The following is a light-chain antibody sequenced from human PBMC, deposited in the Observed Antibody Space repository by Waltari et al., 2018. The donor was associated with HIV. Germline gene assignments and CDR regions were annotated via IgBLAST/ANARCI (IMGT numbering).Light chain of an antibody. V-gene: IGKV3-20*01. CDR2: DAS. CDR1: QSVWDTY. CDR3: QQYGSSPYT. J-gene: IGKJ2*01. Sequence: EIVLTQSPGTLSLSPGERVTLSCRASQSVWDTYLAWYQQKPGQAPRLVIYDASSRATGIPDRFSGSGSGTDFTLTISRLEPEDFAVYYCQQYGSSPYTFGQGTKLDIK.